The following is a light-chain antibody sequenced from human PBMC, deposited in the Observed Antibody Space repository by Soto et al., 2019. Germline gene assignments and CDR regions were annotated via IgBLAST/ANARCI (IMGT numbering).Light chain of an antibody. CDR2: GAT. Sequence: EIVMTQSPATLSVSPGERATLSCRASQSVSSNLAWYQQKPGQAPRLLIYGATKRATGIPDRFSGSGSGTDFTLTISRLEAEEFAVYYCQQYGDSPRVVGQGTKVDIK. CDR1: QSVSSN. CDR3: QQYGDSPRV. J-gene: IGKJ1*01. V-gene: IGKV3-20*01.